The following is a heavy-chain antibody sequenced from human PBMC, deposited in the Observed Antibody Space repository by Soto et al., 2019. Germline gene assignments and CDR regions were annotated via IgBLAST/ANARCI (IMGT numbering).Heavy chain of an antibody. CDR3: ARIASACLGWDV. V-gene: IGHV3-7*01. J-gene: IGHJ6*02. CDR2: IKQDGSEK. D-gene: IGHD6-13*01. CDR1: GFTFSSYW. Sequence: EVQLVESGGGLLQPGGSLRLSCAASGFTFSSYWMSWVRQAPVQGLEWVGNIKQDGSEKNYVDFMEGRFTISRDNAENSLFLQMNSLRAEDTAVYYCARIASACLGWDVWGQGTTVVVSS.